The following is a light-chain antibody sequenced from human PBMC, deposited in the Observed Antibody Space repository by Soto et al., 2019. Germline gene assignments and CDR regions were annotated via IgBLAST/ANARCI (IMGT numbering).Light chain of an antibody. CDR3: CTFAGIPTLV. J-gene: IGLJ2*01. V-gene: IGLV2-23*01. Sequence: QSALTQPASVSGSPGQSITISCTGTSSDVGSYNLDSWYQQLPGKAPKLMIYEGSKRPSGVSNRFSGSKSGNTASLTISGLQAEEEADFYCCTFAGIPTLVFGGGTNLTVL. CDR2: EGS. CDR1: SSDVGSYNL.